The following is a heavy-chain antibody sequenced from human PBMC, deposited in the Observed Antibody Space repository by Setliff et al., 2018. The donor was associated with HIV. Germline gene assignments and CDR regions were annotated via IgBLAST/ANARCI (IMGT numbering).Heavy chain of an antibody. CDR1: GFTFSNYG. D-gene: IGHD5-12*01. CDR3: AKVRLMSLDDAFDI. V-gene: IGHV3-30*02. J-gene: IGHJ3*02. Sequence: GGSLRLSCAASGFTFSNYGMNWVRQAPGKGLEWVAFIRFDGYNKYYADSVKGRFTISRDNSKNTLYLQMNSLGADDRAVYYCAKVRLMSLDDAFDIWGQGTMVTVSS. CDR2: IRFDGYNK.